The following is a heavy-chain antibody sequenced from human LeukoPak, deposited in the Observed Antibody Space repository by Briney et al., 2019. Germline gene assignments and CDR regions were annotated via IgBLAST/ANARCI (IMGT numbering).Heavy chain of an antibody. CDR3: ARARSSGSYNYYFDY. Sequence: GGSLRLSCAASGFTFSSYAMHWVRQAPGKGLEYVSAISSNGGSTYYANSVKGGFTISRDNSKNTLYLQMGSLRAEDMAVYYCARARSSGSYNYYFDYWGQGTLVTVSS. J-gene: IGHJ4*02. CDR1: GFTFSSYA. V-gene: IGHV3-64*01. D-gene: IGHD3-10*01. CDR2: ISSNGGST.